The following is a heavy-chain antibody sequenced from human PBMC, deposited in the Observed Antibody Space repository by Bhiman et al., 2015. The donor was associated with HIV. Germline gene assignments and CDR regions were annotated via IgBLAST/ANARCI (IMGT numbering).Heavy chain of an antibody. V-gene: IGHV3-11*04. CDR3: AREFTGYSSSNFDY. Sequence: QVQLVESGGGLVKPGGSLRLSCAASGFTFSDYYMSWIRQAPGKGLEWVSFISRSGSTIYYGDSVKGRFSFSRDNAKNSLYLQVNSLRAEDTAVYYCAREFTGYSSSNFDYWGQGTLVTVSS. J-gene: IGHJ4*02. CDR2: ISRSGSTI. D-gene: IGHD6-13*01. CDR1: GFTFSDYY.